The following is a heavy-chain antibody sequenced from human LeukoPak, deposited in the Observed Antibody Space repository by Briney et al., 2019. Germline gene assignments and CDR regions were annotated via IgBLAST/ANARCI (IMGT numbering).Heavy chain of an antibody. CDR2: IYYSGST. D-gene: IGHD3-10*01. CDR1: GGSISSYY. V-gene: IGHV4-59*01. CDR3: ASDYGSGSYRFDY. Sequence: SETLSLTCAVSGGSISSYYWSWIRQPPGKGLEWIAYIYYSGSTTYNPSLKSRVTISLDTSKNQFSLKLSSVTAADTAVYYCASDYGSGSYRFDYWGQGTLVTVSS. J-gene: IGHJ4*02.